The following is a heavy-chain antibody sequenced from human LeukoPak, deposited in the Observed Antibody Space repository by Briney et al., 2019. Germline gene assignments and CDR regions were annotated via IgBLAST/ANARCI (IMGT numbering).Heavy chain of an antibody. Sequence: GGSLRHSCAASGFTFSSDWMSRVRQAPGKGLEWVANIKQDGSEKYYVDSVKGRFTISRDNAKNSLYLQMNSQGAEDTAVYYCARIVGATDAFHIWGQGTMVTVSS. CDR3: ARIVGATDAFHI. D-gene: IGHD1-26*01. CDR2: IKQDGSEK. J-gene: IGHJ3*02. CDR1: GFTFSSDW. V-gene: IGHV3-7*03.